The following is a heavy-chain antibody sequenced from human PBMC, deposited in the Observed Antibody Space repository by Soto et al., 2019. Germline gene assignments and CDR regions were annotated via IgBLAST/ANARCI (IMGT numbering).Heavy chain of an antibody. CDR2: INHSGST. D-gene: IGHD2-21*01. CDR3: ASTKIATLTQDWFDP. J-gene: IGHJ5*02. V-gene: IGHV4-34*01. CDR1: GGSFSGYY. Sequence: PSETLSLTCAVYGGSFSGYYWSWIRQPPGKGLEWIGEINHSGSTNYNPSLKSRVTISVDTSKNQFSLKLSSVTAADTAVYYCASTKIATLTQDWFDPWGQGTLVTVSS.